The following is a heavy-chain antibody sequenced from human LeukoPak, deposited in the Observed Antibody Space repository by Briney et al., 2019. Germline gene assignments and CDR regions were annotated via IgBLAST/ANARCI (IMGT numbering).Heavy chain of an antibody. Sequence: GGSLRLSCAASGFTFSSYAMHWVRQAPGKGLEWVAVISYDGSNKYYADSVKGRFTISRDNSKNTLYLQMNSLRAEDTAVYYCASEFYDSSGYSFDYWGQRTLVTVSS. CDR1: GFTFSSYA. V-gene: IGHV3-30-3*01. J-gene: IGHJ4*02. CDR2: ISYDGSNK. CDR3: ASEFYDSSGYSFDY. D-gene: IGHD3-22*01.